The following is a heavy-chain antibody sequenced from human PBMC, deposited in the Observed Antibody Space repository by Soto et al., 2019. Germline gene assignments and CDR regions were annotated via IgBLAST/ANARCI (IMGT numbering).Heavy chain of an antibody. Sequence: EVQLVESGGGLAQPGGSLRLSCAASGFTFSSHSMNWVRQAPGKGLEWVAYISSSSSTIYYADSVKGRFTISRDNAKNSLYLQMNSLRDEDTAVYYCARDGGSVDPRCLFDYWGQGTLVTVSS. CDR3: ARDGGSVDPRCLFDY. J-gene: IGHJ4*02. D-gene: IGHD2-15*01. V-gene: IGHV3-48*02. CDR1: GFTFSSHS. CDR2: ISSSSSTI.